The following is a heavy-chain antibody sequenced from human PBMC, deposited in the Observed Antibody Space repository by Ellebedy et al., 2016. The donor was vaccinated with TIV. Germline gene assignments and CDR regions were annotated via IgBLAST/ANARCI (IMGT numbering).Heavy chain of an antibody. V-gene: IGHV3-30*19. J-gene: IGHJ4*02. Sequence: GGSLRLSCAASGFILSSYGMHWVRQAPGKGLEWVAVISYDGSNKYYADSVKGRFTISRDNSKNTLYLQMNSLRAEDTAVYYCARERSLGTLDYWGQGTLVTVSS. CDR3: ARERSLGTLDY. CDR1: GFILSSYG. CDR2: ISYDGSNK.